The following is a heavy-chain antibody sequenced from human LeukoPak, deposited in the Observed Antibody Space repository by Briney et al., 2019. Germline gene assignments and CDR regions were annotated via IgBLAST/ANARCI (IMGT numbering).Heavy chain of an antibody. CDR3: ARLLRFGELLSYFDY. CDR2: IYPGDSDT. Sequence: GESLKISCKGSGYSFTSYWIGWVRQMPGKGLEWMGIIYPGDSDTRYSPSFQGQVTISADKSISTAYLQWSSLKASDTAMYYCARLLRFGELLSYFDYRGQGTLVTVSS. CDR1: GYSFTSYW. J-gene: IGHJ4*02. D-gene: IGHD3-10*01. V-gene: IGHV5-51*01.